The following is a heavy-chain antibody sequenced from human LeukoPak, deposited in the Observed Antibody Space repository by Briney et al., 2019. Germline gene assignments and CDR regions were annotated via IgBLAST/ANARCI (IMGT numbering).Heavy chain of an antibody. CDR3: AREGYYFDY. V-gene: IGHV6-1*01. CDR2: TYYRSKWYY. CDR1: GDSVSSNSAA. Sequence: SQTLSLTCAISGDSVSSNSAAWHWIRQSPSRGLEWLGRTYYRSKWYYDYAVSVKSRITINPDASKNQFSLQLNSVTPEDTAVYYCAREGYYFDYWGQGTLVTVSS. J-gene: IGHJ4*02.